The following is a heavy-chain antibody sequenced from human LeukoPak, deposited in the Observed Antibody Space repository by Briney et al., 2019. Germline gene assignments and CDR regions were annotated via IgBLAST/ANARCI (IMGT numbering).Heavy chain of an antibody. Sequence: SETLSLTCAVYGGSFSGYYWSWIRQPPRKGLEWIGEINHSGSTNYNPSPKSRVTISVDTSKNQFSLKLSSVTAADTAVYHGARGLGDCSGGSCDYWGQGTLVTVSS. V-gene: IGHV4-34*01. J-gene: IGHJ4*02. CDR2: INHSGST. D-gene: IGHD2-15*01. CDR1: GGSFSGYY. CDR3: ARGLGDCSGGSCDY.